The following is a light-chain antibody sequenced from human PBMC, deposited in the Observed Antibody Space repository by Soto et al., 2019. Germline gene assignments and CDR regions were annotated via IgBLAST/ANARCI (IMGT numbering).Light chain of an antibody. CDR3: QKRSNWPLT. J-gene: IGKJ4*01. CDR1: QSVSSY. V-gene: IGKV3-11*01. CDR2: DAS. Sequence: EIVLTQSQATLSLSPGQTVTFACRASQSVSSYLAWYQQKPGQAPRLLIYDASNRATGIPARFSGSGSGTDFTLTISSLEAEESAVYYCQKRSNWPLTFGGGTKVEIK.